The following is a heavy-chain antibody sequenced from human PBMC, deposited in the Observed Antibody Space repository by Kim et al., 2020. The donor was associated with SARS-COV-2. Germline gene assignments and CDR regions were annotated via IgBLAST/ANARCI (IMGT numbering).Heavy chain of an antibody. CDR2: ISSSGSTI. J-gene: IGHJ6*02. D-gene: IGHD6-13*01. Sequence: GGSLRLSCAASGFTFSDYYMSWIRQAPGKGLEWVSYISSSGSTIYYADSVKGRFTISRDNAKNSLYLQMNSLRAEDTAVYYCARDSAVAAAGHNYYYYGIDVWGQGTTVTVSS. CDR1: GFTFSDYY. CDR3: ARDSAVAAAGHNYYYYGIDV. V-gene: IGHV3-11*04.